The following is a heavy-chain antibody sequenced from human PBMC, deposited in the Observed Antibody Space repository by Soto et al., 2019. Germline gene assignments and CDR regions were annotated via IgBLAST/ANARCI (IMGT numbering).Heavy chain of an antibody. J-gene: IGHJ4*02. Sequence: EVHLVESGGGLIRPGGSLRLSCAASGFAVSSNHIHWVRQAPGKGLEWVSVIRRGGDTYYADSVRGRFTSSRDNSENTVYLQMNSLRADDTAVYYCAGGGGFLVDYWGQGTLVTVSS. V-gene: IGHV3-53*01. CDR1: GFAVSSNH. CDR2: IRRGGDT. D-gene: IGHD3-16*01. CDR3: AGGGGFLVDY.